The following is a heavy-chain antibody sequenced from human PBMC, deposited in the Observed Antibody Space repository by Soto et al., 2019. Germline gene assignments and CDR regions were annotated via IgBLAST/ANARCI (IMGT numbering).Heavy chain of an antibody. D-gene: IGHD4-17*01. CDR1: GYTFTSYG. Sequence: QVQLVQSGAEVKKPGASVKVSCKASGYTFTSYGISWVRQAPGQGLEWMGWISAYNGNTNYAQKLQGRVTMTTDTSTSTAYMELRRLRSDDTSVYYCARDWRGGDYGHRYWYFDLWGRGTLVTVSS. CDR2: ISAYNGNT. CDR3: ARDWRGGDYGHRYWYFDL. J-gene: IGHJ2*01. V-gene: IGHV1-18*01.